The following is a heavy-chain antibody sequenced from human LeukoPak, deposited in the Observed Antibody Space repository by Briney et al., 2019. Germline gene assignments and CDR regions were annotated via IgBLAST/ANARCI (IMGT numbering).Heavy chain of an antibody. D-gene: IGHD6-19*01. CDR3: ASSGQWLVPEYYFDY. V-gene: IGHV3-30-3*01. Sequence: GGSLRPSCAASGFTFSSYAMHWVRQAPGKGLEWVAVISYDGSNKYYADSVKGRFTISRDNSKNMLHLQMNSLRAEDTAVYYCASSGQWLVPEYYFDYWGQGTLVTVSS. J-gene: IGHJ4*02. CDR1: GFTFSSYA. CDR2: ISYDGSNK.